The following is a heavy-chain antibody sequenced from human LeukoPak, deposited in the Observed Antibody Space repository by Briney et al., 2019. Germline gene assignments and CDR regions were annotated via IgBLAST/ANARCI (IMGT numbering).Heavy chain of an antibody. J-gene: IGHJ3*02. CDR3: ARGPSITIFGVVPDAFDI. CDR1: GYTFTGYY. D-gene: IGHD3-3*01. Sequence: ASVKVSCKASGYTFTGYYMHWVRQAPGQGLEWMGWINPNSGGTNYAQKFQGRVTMTRDTSISTAYMELSRLRSDDTAVYYCARGPSITIFGVVPDAFDIWGQGTMVTVSS. V-gene: IGHV1-2*02. CDR2: INPNSGGT.